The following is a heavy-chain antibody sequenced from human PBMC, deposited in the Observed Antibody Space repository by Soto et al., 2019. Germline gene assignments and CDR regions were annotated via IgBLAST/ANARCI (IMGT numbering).Heavy chain of an antibody. J-gene: IGHJ4*02. CDR3: ARQTYYYGSGIYYFDY. D-gene: IGHD3-10*01. CDR1: GGSITSSSYY. V-gene: IGHV4-39*01. CDR2: IYYSGST. Sequence: SETLSLTCTVSGGSITSSSYYWGWIRQPPGKGLAWIGSIYYSGSTYYNPSLKSRVTISVDTSKNQFSLKPSSVTAADTAVYYCARQTYYYGSGIYYFDYWGQGTLVTVSS.